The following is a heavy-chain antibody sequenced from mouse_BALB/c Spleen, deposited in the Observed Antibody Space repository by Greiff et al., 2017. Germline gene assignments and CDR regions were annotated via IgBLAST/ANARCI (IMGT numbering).Heavy chain of an antibody. J-gene: IGHJ3*01. D-gene: IGHD2-14*01. Sequence: VQLVESGPGLVAPSQCLSITCTVSGFSFTSYCVHWVRQPPGKGLEWLGVIWAGGSTNDNSALMSRLSINKDNSTSHVFLKMNSLQTDDTAMYYCSGDRYGLDYWGQGTLVTVSA. CDR2: IWAGGST. CDR3: SGDRYGLDY. V-gene: IGHV2-9*02. CDR1: GFSFTSYC.